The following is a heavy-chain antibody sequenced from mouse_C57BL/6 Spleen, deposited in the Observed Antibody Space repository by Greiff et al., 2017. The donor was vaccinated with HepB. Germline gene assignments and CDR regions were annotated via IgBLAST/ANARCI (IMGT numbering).Heavy chain of an antibody. D-gene: IGHD5-5*01. CDR3: ARSRLPYWYFDV. CDR2: INPGSGGT. V-gene: IGHV1-54*01. CDR1: GYAFTNYL. J-gene: IGHJ1*03. Sequence: QVQLQQSGAELVRPGTSVKVSCKASGYAFTNYLIEWVKRRPGQGLEWIGVINPGSGGTNYNEKFKGKATLTADKSSSTAYMQLSSLTSEDSAVYFCARSRLPYWYFDVWGTGTTVTVSS.